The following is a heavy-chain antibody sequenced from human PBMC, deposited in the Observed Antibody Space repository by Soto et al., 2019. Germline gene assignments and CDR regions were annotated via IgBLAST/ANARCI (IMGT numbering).Heavy chain of an antibody. J-gene: IGHJ4*02. CDR2: ISGSGGST. CDR3: AKARGITMIVVVDY. CDR1: GFTFSSYA. Sequence: GGSLRLSCAAYGFTFSSYAMSWVRQAPGKGLEWVSAISGSGGSTYYADSVKGRFTISRDNSKNTLYLQMNSLRAEDTAVYYCAKARGITMIVVVDYWGQGTLVTVSS. V-gene: IGHV3-23*01. D-gene: IGHD3-22*01.